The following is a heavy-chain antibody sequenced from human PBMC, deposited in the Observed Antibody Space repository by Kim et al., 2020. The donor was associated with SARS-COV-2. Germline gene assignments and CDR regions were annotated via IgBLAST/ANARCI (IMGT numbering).Heavy chain of an antibody. J-gene: IGHJ4*02. D-gene: IGHD5-12*01. Sequence: GGSLRLSCAASGFTFSSYGMHWVRQAPGKGLEWVAVIWYDGSNKYYADSVKGRFTISRDNSKNTLYLQMNSLRAEDTAVYYCAKGAMGGYDSQYFDYWGQGTLVTVSS. V-gene: IGHV3-33*06. CDR2: IWYDGSNK. CDR1: GFTFSSYG. CDR3: AKGAMGGYDSQYFDY.